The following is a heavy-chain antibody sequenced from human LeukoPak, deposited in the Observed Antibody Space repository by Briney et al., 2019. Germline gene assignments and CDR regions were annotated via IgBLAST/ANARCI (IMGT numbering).Heavy chain of an antibody. V-gene: IGHV3-74*01. CDR3: VRDWDHYDFDS. J-gene: IGHJ5*01. Sequence: PGGSLRLSCAAPGFTFSNYWIHWVRQAPTQGLVWVSRINPAGNYANYADSVKGRFTISRDNAKNTVYLQMNSLRAEDTALFYCVRDWDHYDFDSWGQGTLVTVSS. D-gene: IGHD3-3*01. CDR2: INPAGNYA. CDR1: GFTFSNYW.